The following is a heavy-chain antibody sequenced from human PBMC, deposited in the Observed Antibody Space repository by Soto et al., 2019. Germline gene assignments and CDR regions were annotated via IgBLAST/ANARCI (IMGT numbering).Heavy chain of an antibody. J-gene: IGHJ4*02. CDR2: IYYSGST. CDR1: GGSISSYY. CDR3: AQGIAAAGEFDY. Sequence: PSETLSLTCTVSGGSISSYYWSWIRQPPGKGLEWIGYIYYSGSTNYNPSLKSRVTISVDTSKNQLSLKLSSVTAANTAVYYCAQGIAAAGEFDYWGQGTLVTVSS. D-gene: IGHD6-13*01. V-gene: IGHV4-59*01.